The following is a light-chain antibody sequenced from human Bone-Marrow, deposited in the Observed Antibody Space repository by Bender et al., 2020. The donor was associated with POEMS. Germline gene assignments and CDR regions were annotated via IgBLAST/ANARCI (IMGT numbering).Light chain of an antibody. CDR2: DVN. CDR3: SSYTSSSTYV. J-gene: IGLJ1*01. V-gene: IGLV2-14*03. CDR1: NSDVGTYNY. Sequence: QSAPTQPASVSGSPGQSITISCTGTNSDVGTYNYVSWYQHHPGKAPKVMIYDVNNRPSGVSNRFSGSKSGNTASLTISGLQAEDEADYYYSSYTSSSTYVFGAGTKVTVL.